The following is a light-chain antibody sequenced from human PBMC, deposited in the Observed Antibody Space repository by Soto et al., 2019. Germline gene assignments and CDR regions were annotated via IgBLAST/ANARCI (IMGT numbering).Light chain of an antibody. V-gene: IGKV3-20*01. CDR3: QQYGSSPGFT. Sequence: EIVLTQSPGTLSLSPGERATLSCRASQSVSSSYLAWYQQKPGQAPRLLIYGASSRATGIPGRFSGSGSGTDFTLTISRLEPEDFAVYYCQQYGSSPGFTFGPGTKVDI. CDR1: QSVSSSY. CDR2: GAS. J-gene: IGKJ3*01.